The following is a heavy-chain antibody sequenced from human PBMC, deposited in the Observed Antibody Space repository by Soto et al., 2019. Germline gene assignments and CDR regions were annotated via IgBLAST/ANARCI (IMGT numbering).Heavy chain of an antibody. CDR1: GYSLSGSG. D-gene: IGHD4-17*01. V-gene: IGHV4-59*01. CDR3: ARGNRYGDGYSSWLDP. J-gene: IGHJ5*02. Sequence: DTRSLPCPFAGYSLSGSGGRCIRQPAGKGLEWIGYVYNVGSFNYNPSLKSRLTVSVDTSKNQFSLQLISVTDADTARYYCARGNRYGDGYSSWLDPWGPGTQVTVSS. CDR2: VYNVGSF.